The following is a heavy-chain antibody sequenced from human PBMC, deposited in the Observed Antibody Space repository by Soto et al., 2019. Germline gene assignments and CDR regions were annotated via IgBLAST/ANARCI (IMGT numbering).Heavy chain of an antibody. J-gene: IGHJ4*02. V-gene: IGHV3-30*18. CDR3: AKGYSYSVCDY. CDR2: ISYDGSNK. Sequence: QVQLVESGGGVVQPGRSLRLSCAASGFTFSSYGMHWVRQAPGKGLEWVAVISYDGSNKYYADSVKGRFTIPRDNSKNTLDLQMNSLRAEDTAVYHCAKGYSYSVCDYWGQGTLVTVSS. D-gene: IGHD5-18*01. CDR1: GFTFSSYG.